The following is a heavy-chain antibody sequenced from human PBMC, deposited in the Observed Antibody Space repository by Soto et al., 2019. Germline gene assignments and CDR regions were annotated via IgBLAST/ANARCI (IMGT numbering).Heavy chain of an antibody. Sequence: QVQLVESGGGLVQPGTSLRLSCAASGFTFRNYGMHWVRQAPGKGLGWVAAIWHDGGNTYYADSMKGRFTISRDRAKNTLYLQVNTLRAEDTALYYCARDSRSYGYLDFWGQGIVVTVSS. V-gene: IGHV3-33*01. J-gene: IGHJ4*02. CDR2: IWHDGGNT. CDR3: ARDSRSYGYLDF. CDR1: GFTFRNYG. D-gene: IGHD5-18*01.